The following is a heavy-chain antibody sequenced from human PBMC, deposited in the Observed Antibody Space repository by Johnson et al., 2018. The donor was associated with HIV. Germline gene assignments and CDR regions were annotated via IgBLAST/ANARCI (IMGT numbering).Heavy chain of an antibody. Sequence: VQLVESGGGVVQPGRSLRLSCAASGFTFSSYWMHWVRQAPGKGLEWVSLIYSGGSTYYADSMRGRFTISRDNTKNSLYLEMNSLRAEDTAVYYCARGFHRGGAFDIWGQGTMVTVSS. CDR1: GFTFSSYW. V-gene: IGHV3-66*01. CDR3: ARGFHRGGAFDI. CDR2: IYSGGST. D-gene: IGHD1-14*01. J-gene: IGHJ3*02.